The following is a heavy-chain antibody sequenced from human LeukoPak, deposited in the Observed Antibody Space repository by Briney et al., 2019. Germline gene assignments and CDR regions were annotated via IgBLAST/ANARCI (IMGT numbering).Heavy chain of an antibody. J-gene: IGHJ4*02. Sequence: ASVKVSCKASGYTFTGYYMHWVRQTPGQGLEWMGWINPNSGGTNYAQKFQGRVTMTRDTSISTAYMELSRLRSDDTAVYYCASGYDLDDTLVPDYWSQGTLVTVSS. CDR2: INPNSGGT. D-gene: IGHD5-12*01. V-gene: IGHV1-2*02. CDR3: ASGYDLDDTLVPDY. CDR1: GYTFTGYY.